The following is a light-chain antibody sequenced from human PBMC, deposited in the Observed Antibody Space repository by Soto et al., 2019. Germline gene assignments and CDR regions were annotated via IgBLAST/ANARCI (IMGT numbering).Light chain of an antibody. Sequence: EIVMTQSPATLSVSPGERATLSCRASQSVSSDLAWYHQKPGQAPRLLIYDASTRATGIPARFSGSGSGTDFTLTISRLEPEDFAVYYCQQYDNWPWTFGQGTKV. J-gene: IGKJ1*01. CDR2: DAS. V-gene: IGKV3-15*01. CDR3: QQYDNWPWT. CDR1: QSVSSD.